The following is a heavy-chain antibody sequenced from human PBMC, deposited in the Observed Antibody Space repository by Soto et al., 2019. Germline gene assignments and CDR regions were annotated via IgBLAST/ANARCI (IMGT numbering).Heavy chain of an antibody. V-gene: IGHV3-21*01. CDR1: GFTFSSYS. CDR3: AAMVRGKIFDY. J-gene: IGHJ4*02. D-gene: IGHD3-10*01. Sequence: PGGSLRLSCAASGFTFSSYSMAWVRQAPGKGLEWVSSISSRSSYIYYADSMKGRFTISRDNAKNSLYLQMNSLRAEDTALYYCAAMVRGKIFDYWGQGALVTVSS. CDR2: ISSRSSYI.